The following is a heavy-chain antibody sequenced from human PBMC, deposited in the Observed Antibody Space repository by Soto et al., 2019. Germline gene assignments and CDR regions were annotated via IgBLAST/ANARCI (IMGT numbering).Heavy chain of an antibody. J-gene: IGHJ6*02. CDR3: VTWRRFDYYYGMDV. CDR1: GFTFSSYA. D-gene: IGHD3-10*01. V-gene: IGHV3-30-3*01. Sequence: QVQLVESGGGVVQPGRSLRLSCAASGFTFSSYAMHWVRQAPGKGLEWVAVISYDGSNKYYADSVKGRFTISRDNSKNTLYLQMNSLRAEDTAVYYCVTWRRFDYYYGMDVWGQGTTVTVSS. CDR2: ISYDGSNK.